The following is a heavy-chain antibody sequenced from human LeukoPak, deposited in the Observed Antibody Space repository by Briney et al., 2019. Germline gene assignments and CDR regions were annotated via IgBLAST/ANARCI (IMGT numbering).Heavy chain of an antibody. V-gene: IGHV4-59*01. J-gene: IGHJ4*02. Sequence: PSETLSLTCTVSGGSISSYYWSWIRQPPGKGLEWIGYIYYSGSTNYNPSLKSRVTISVDTSKNQFSLKLSSVTAVDTAVYYCARIHGRYSSSWPFDYWGQGTLVTVSS. CDR3: ARIHGRYSSSWPFDY. CDR2: IYYSGST. D-gene: IGHD6-13*01. CDR1: GGSISSYY.